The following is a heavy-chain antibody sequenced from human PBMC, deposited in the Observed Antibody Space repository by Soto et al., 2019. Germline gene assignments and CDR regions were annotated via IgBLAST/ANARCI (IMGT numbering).Heavy chain of an antibody. V-gene: IGHV1-18*01. CDR3: ARAPPIVVVVAAFDY. CDR2: ISAYNGNT. D-gene: IGHD2-15*01. CDR1: GYTFTSYG. Sequence: AAVKVSCKASGYTFTSYGISWVRQAPGQGLEWMGWISAYNGNTNYAQKLQGRVTMTTDTSTSTAYMELRSRRSDDTAVYYCARAPPIVVVVAAFDYWGQGTLVTVSS. J-gene: IGHJ4*02.